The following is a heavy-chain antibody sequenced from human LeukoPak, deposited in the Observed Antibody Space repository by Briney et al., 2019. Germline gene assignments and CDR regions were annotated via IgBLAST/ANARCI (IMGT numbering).Heavy chain of an antibody. CDR3: ARESGDYYMDV. Sequence: GESLKISCKGSGYTFTSYYMHWVRQAPGQGLEWMGIINPSGGSTSYAQKFQGRVTMTRDTSTSTVYMELSSLRSEDTAVYYCARESGDYYMDVWGKGTTVTISS. D-gene: IGHD1-14*01. J-gene: IGHJ6*03. CDR2: INPSGGST. CDR1: GYTFTSYY. V-gene: IGHV1-46*01.